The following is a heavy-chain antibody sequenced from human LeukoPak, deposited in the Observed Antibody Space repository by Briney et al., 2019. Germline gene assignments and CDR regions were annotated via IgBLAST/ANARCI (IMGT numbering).Heavy chain of an antibody. D-gene: IGHD5-12*01. V-gene: IGHV4-4*07. J-gene: IGHJ6*03. Sequence: SETLSLTCTVSGGSISSYYWSWIRQPAGKGLEWIGRIYTSGSTNYNPSLKSRVTMSVDTSKNQFSLKLSSVTAADTAVYYCARARGYVAYYYYYMDVWGKGTTVTVSS. CDR2: IYTSGST. CDR1: GGSISSYY. CDR3: ARARGYVAYYYYYMDV.